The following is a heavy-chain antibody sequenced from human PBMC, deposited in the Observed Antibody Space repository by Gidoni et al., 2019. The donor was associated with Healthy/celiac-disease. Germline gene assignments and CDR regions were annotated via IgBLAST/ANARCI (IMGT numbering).Heavy chain of an antibody. D-gene: IGHD1-26*01. J-gene: IGHJ4*02. V-gene: IGHV4-31*03. Sequence: QVQLQESGPGLVKPSQILSLTCTVSGASISRGEYYWSWIRQRPGKGLEWIGYIYYRGTTSYTPSLKSRVAISVDTSKNQFSLYLRSVTAADTAVYYCARTRAYSGTYCDFDHWGQGTLVTVSS. CDR3: ARTRAYSGTYCDFDH. CDR1: GASISRGEYY. CDR2: IYYRGTT.